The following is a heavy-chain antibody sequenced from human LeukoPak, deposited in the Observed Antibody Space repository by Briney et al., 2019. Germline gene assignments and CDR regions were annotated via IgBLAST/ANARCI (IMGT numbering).Heavy chain of an antibody. Sequence: ASVKVSCKASGYTFTSYGISWVRQAPGQGLEWMGWISAYNGNTNYAQKLQGRVTMTTDTSTSTAYMGLRSLRSDDTAVYYCARDSPIYDFWSALPADYYGMDVWGQGTTVTVSS. V-gene: IGHV1-18*01. D-gene: IGHD3-3*01. CDR2: ISAYNGNT. CDR1: GYTFTSYG. J-gene: IGHJ6*02. CDR3: ARDSPIYDFWSALPADYYGMDV.